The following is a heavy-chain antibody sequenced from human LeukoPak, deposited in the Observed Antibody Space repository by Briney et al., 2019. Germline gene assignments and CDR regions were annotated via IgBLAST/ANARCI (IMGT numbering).Heavy chain of an antibody. Sequence: PSETLSLTCTVSGGSISSGSYYWGWIRQPPGKGLEWIVSIYYSGSTYYNPSLKSRVTISVDTSKNQFSLKLSSVTAADTAVYYCAREPPAFPDWFDPWGQGTLVTVSS. J-gene: IGHJ5*02. CDR3: AREPPAFPDWFDP. V-gene: IGHV4-39*07. CDR1: GGSISSGSYY. CDR2: IYYSGST.